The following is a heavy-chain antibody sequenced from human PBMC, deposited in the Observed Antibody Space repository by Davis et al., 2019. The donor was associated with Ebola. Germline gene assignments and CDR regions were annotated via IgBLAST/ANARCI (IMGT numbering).Heavy chain of an antibody. CDR3: ARVNYDFWSGYANWFDP. CDR2: IYHSGST. D-gene: IGHD3-3*01. CDR1: GGSFSGYY. J-gene: IGHJ5*02. Sequence: MPSETLSLTCAVYGGSFSGYYWSWIRQPPGKGLEWIGEIYHSGSTNYNPSLESRVTISVDTSKNEFSLRLSSVTAADTAVYYCARVNYDFWSGYANWFDPWGQGTLVTVSS. V-gene: IGHV4-34*01.